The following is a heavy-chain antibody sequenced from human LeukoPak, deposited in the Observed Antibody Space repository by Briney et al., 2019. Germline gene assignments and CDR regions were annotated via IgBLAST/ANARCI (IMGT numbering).Heavy chain of an antibody. J-gene: IGHJ6*03. Sequence: SETLSLTCAVSGYSISSGYYWSWIRQPAGKGLEWIGRIYTSGSTNYNPSPKSRVTISVDTSKNQFSLKLSSVTAADTAVYYCARARCSSTSCYTDYYYYYMDVWGKGTTVTVSS. CDR3: ARARCSSTSCYTDYYYYYMDV. CDR2: IYTSGST. D-gene: IGHD2-2*02. CDR1: GYSISSGYY. V-gene: IGHV4-61*02.